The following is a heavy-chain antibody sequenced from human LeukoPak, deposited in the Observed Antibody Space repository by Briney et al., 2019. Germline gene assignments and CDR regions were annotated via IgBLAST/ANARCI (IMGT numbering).Heavy chain of an antibody. CDR1: GFTFTSSG. CDR2: ISGSGGST. Sequence: GGTLRLSCSASGFTFTSSGMSWVRQAPGKGLVWVSAISGSGGSTYYAGSVRGRLTISRDNSKNTLYLQMNSLRAEDTAVYYCARGREDYFDYWGQGTLVTVSS. V-gene: IGHV3-23*01. J-gene: IGHJ4*02. CDR3: ARGREDYFDY.